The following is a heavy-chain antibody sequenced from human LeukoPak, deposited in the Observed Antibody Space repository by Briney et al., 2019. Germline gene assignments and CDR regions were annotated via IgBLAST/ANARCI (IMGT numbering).Heavy chain of an antibody. V-gene: IGHV3-53*05. CDR2: IYSGGNT. J-gene: IGHJ4*02. CDR1: GFTVSSNY. D-gene: IGHD3-10*01. CDR3: ARDEGSGSYSPYFDY. Sequence: GGSLRLSCAASGFTVSSNYMSWVRQAPGKGLEWVSVIYSGGNTYYADSVKGRFTISRDNSKNTLYLQMNSLRTGDSAVYYRARDEGSGSYSPYFDYWGQGTLVTVSS.